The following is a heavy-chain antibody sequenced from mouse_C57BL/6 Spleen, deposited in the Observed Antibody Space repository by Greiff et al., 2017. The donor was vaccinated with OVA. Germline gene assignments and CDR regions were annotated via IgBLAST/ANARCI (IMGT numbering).Heavy chain of an antibody. J-gene: IGHJ4*01. Sequence: LQESGAELVRPGASVKLSCKASGYTFTDYYINWVKQRPGQGLEWIARIYPGSGNTYYNEKFKGKATLTAEKSSSTAYMQLSSLTSEDSAVYFCAIDSYYAMDYWGQGTSVTVSS. CDR2: IYPGSGNT. CDR1: GYTFTDYY. CDR3: AIDSYYAMDY. V-gene: IGHV1-76*01. D-gene: IGHD3-2*01.